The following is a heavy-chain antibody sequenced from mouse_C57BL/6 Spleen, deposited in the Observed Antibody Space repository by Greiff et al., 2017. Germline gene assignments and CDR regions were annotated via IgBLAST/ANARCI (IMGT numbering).Heavy chain of an antibody. CDR1: GYTFTSYW. J-gene: IGHJ2*01. D-gene: IGHD1-1*01. Sequence: QVQLQQPGAELVKPGASVKMSCKASGYTFTSYWITWVKQRPGQGLEWIGDIYPGSGSTNYNEKFKSKVTLTVDPSSSTAYMQLSSLTSEDSAVYYYASYDGSECYFDYWGQGTTLTVSS. CDR2: IYPGSGST. V-gene: IGHV1-55*01. CDR3: ASYDGSECYFDY.